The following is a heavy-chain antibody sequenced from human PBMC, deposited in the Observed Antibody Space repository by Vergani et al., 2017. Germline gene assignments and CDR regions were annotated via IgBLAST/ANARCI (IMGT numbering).Heavy chain of an antibody. V-gene: IGHV1-18*04. CDR3: ARDPDYDILTGYLSRGAFDI. CDR1: GYTFTYRY. J-gene: IGHJ3*02. D-gene: IGHD3-9*01. Sequence: QMQLVQSGAEVKKTGSSVKVSCKASGYTFTYRYLHWVRQAPGQGLEWMGWISAYNGNTNYAQKLQGRVTMTTDTSTSTAYMELRSLRSDDTAVHYCARDPDYDILTGYLSRGAFDIWGQGTMVTVSS. CDR2: ISAYNGNT.